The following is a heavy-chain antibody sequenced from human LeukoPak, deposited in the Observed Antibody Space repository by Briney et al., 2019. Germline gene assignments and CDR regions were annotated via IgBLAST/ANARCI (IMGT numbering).Heavy chain of an antibody. V-gene: IGHV1-2*04. D-gene: IGHD3-10*01. CDR2: INPDSGVT. Sequence: ASVKVSCKAAGYRFTGYFTHWVRQAPGQGLEWMGHINPDSGVTTYAQRFRGLVTLTRDTSSSTAYMELNSLRSDDTARYFCARDKDRYGSGPFDHWGQGTLVTVSS. CDR1: GYRFTGYF. CDR3: ARDKDRYGSGPFDH. J-gene: IGHJ4*01.